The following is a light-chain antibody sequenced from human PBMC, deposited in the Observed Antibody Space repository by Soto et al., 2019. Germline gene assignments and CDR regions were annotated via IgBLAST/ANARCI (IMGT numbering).Light chain of an antibody. J-gene: IGKJ1*01. CDR2: DAS. CDR1: QTINNW. Sequence: GDRVTVTCRASQTINNWLAWYQQKPGKAPKLLIYDASTLEGEVPSRFGASGSGTDFTLTITSLQPDDSATYYCQQYNSYPWTFGQGTKLEI. CDR3: QQYNSYPWT. V-gene: IGKV1-5*01.